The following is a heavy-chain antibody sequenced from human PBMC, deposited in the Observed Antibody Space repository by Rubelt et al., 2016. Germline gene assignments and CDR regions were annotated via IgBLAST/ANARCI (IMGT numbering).Heavy chain of an antibody. Sequence: QVQLQESGPGLVKPSQTLSLTCTVSGGSISSGGYYWSWIRQPPRKGLEWIGEINLSGSTNYNPSLKSRVTLSVDTAKNQFSLKLSSVTAADTAVYYCARAPIAAAGIHYWGQGTLVTVAS. CDR1: GGSISSGGYY. CDR2: INLSGST. D-gene: IGHD6-13*01. V-gene: IGHV4-31*03. CDR3: ARAPIAAAGIHY. J-gene: IGHJ4*02.